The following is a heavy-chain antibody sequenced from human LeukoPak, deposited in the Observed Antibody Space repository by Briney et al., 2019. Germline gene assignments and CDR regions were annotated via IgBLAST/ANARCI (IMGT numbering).Heavy chain of an antibody. CDR1: GFTFSSYA. Sequence: GESLRLSCAASGFTFSSYAMSWVRQAPGKGLEWVSSISRIGGSIYYADSVKGRFTISRDNSKNTLYLQMNSLRVEDTAVYYCAKDFVGTGNFRGGDYWGQGTLVTVSS. D-gene: IGHD2-8*02. CDR2: ISRIGGSI. V-gene: IGHV3-23*01. CDR3: AKDFVGTGNFRGGDY. J-gene: IGHJ4*02.